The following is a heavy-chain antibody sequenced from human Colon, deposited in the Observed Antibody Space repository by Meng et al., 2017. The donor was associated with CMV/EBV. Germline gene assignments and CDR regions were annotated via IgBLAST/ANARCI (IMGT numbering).Heavy chain of an antibody. Sequence: GESLKISCAGSGFTFRNFALYWVRQAPGKGLEWLAVIASDGSNAYYADSVRGRFTISRDNSKNTLYLQMNSLRAEDTAVYYCAKSNPYGMDVWGQGTTVTVSS. V-gene: IGHV3-30*04. CDR2: IASDGSNA. J-gene: IGHJ6*02. CDR3: AKSNPYGMDV. CDR1: GFTFRNFA.